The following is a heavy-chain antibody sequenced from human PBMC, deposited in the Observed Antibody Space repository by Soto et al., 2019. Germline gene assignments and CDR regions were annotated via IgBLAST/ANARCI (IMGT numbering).Heavy chain of an antibody. CDR2: IIPILGIA. CDR3: ARDTAMTSYYYYGMDV. Sequence: QVQLVQSGAEVKKPGSSVKVSCKASGGTFSSYTISWVRQAPGQGLEWMGRIIPILGIANYAQKFQGRVTIPADKSTSTAYMELSSLRSEDTAVYYCARDTAMTSYYYYGMDVWGQGTTVTVSS. V-gene: IGHV1-69*08. D-gene: IGHD5-18*01. J-gene: IGHJ6*02. CDR1: GGTFSSYT.